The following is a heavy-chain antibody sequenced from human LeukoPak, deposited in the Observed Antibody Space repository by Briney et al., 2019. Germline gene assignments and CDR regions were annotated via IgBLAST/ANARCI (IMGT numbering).Heavy chain of an antibody. CDR3: ARARAVAGPDY. V-gene: IGHV4-34*01. CDR2: INHSGST. D-gene: IGHD6-19*01. Sequence: SETLSLTCAVYGGSFSGYYWSWIRQPPGKGLEWIGEINHSGSTNYNPSLKSRVTISVGTSKNQFSLKLSSVTAADTAVYYCARARAVAGPDYWGQGTLVTVSS. CDR1: GGSFSGYY. J-gene: IGHJ4*02.